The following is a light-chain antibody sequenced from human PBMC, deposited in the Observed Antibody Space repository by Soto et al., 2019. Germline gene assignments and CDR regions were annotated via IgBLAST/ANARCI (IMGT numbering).Light chain of an antibody. CDR3: ETGDGNTHVV. Sequence: QSVLTQSSSASASLGSSVKLTCTLSSGHSSYIIAWHQQQPGKAPRYLMKLEGSGSYNKGSGVPDRFSGSSSGADRYRTISNLQAEDEADYSCETGDGNTHVVFGGGTKVTVL. CDR1: SGHSSYI. J-gene: IGLJ2*01. CDR2: LEGSGSY. V-gene: IGLV4-60*03.